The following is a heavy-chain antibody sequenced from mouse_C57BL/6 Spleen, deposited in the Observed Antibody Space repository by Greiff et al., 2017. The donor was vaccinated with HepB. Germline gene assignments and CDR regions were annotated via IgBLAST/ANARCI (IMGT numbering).Heavy chain of an antibody. CDR3: ARGGYDDPPYAMDY. CDR2: IYPGSGST. J-gene: IGHJ4*01. Sequence: QVQLQQPGAELVKPGASVKMSCKASGYTFTSYWITWVKQSPGQGLEWIGDIYPGSGSTNYNEKFKSKATLTVDTSSSTAYMQLSSLTSEDSAVYYCARGGYDDPPYAMDYWGQGTSVTVSS. D-gene: IGHD2-2*01. V-gene: IGHV1-55*01. CDR1: GYTFTSYW.